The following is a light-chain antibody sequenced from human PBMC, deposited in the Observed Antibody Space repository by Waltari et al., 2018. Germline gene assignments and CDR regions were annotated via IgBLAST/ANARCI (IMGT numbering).Light chain of an antibody. CDR3: YSHSFNSIVL. CDR1: SSEVGGYAS. V-gene: IGLV2-14*03. Sequence: QSDLTQTASVSGPPGQPMTIPCAGASSEVGGYASPSWYQDRPGQAPKVIIYDVSNRLSGDSVRFSGSKSCNTASLTSSGLQADVESDYYCYSHSFNSIVLFGCGTKVTVL. CDR2: DVS. J-gene: IGLJ6*01.